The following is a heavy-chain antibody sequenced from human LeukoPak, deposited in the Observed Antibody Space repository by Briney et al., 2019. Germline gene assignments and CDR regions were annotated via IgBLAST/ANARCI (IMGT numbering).Heavy chain of an antibody. CDR3: ASALSSGYYYGAFFFDY. CDR1: GGSISSSSYY. V-gene: IGHV4-39*01. CDR2: IYYSGST. J-gene: IGHJ4*02. Sequence: SETLSLTCTVSGGSISSSSYYWGWIRQPPGKGLEWIGSIYYSGSTYYNPSLKSRVTISVDTSKNQFSLKLRSVTPADTAVYYCASALSSGYYYGAFFFDYWGQGTLVTVSS. D-gene: IGHD3-22*01.